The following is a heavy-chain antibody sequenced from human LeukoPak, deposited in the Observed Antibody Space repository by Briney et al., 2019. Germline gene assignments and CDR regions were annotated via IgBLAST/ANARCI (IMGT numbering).Heavy chain of an antibody. D-gene: IGHD6-13*01. Sequence: VGSVKVSCKASGYTFTNYYMHWVRQAPGQGLEWMGTINPSGGTTTYAQKFRGRVTMTRDTSTSTVYMELSSLRSEDTAVYYCARRAAAGSFDYWGQGTLVTVSS. CDR2: INPSGGTT. V-gene: IGHV1-46*01. J-gene: IGHJ4*02. CDR3: ARRAAAGSFDY. CDR1: GYTFTNYY.